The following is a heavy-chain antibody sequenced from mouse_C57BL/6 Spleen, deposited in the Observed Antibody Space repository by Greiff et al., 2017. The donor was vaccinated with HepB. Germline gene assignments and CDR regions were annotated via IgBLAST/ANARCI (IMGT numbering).Heavy chain of an antibody. CDR2: IYPGSGNT. D-gene: IGHD2-5*01. V-gene: IGHV1-76*01. CDR1: GYTFTDYY. CDR3: ARDYSRGAMDY. J-gene: IGHJ4*01. Sequence: VQLQQSGAELVRPGASVKLSCKASGYTFTDYYINWVKQRPGQGLEWIARIYPGSGNTYYNEKFKGKATLTAEKSSSTAYMQISSLTSEDSAVYFCARDYSRGAMDYWGQGTSVTVSS.